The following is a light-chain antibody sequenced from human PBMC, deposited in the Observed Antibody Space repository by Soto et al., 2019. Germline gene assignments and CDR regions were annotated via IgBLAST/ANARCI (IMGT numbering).Light chain of an antibody. V-gene: IGLV2-14*01. CDR1: NSDVGIYDF. Sequence: QSALTQPASVSGTPGQSITISCTGSNSDVGIYDFVSWYQHHPGRAPKLIVSEVSHRPSGVSNRFSGSKSGNTASLTISGLQSEDEAESYCISYTSDDVRYVFGTGTKLTVL. J-gene: IGLJ1*01. CDR3: ISYTSDDVRYV. CDR2: EVS.